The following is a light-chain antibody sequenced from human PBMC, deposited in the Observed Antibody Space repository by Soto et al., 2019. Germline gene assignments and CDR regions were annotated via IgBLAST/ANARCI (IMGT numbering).Light chain of an antibody. V-gene: IGKV1-27*01. J-gene: IGKJ1*01. CDR1: QGISDS. CDR2: EAS. CDR3: QKYNRTPRK. Sequence: DIQMTQSPSSLSASVGDIVTITCRASQGISDSLAWYQQKPGKVPKLLIYEASTLQSGVPSRFSGSGSGTDFTLTISSLQPEDGATYYCQKYNRTPRKFGQGTKVEIK.